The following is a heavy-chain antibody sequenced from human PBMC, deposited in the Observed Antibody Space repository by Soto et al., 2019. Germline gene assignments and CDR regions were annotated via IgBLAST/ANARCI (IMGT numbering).Heavy chain of an antibody. V-gene: IGHV3-53*01. CDR3: ASWHEREHAYDV. CDR1: GLTVSGKKY. D-gene: IGHD1-1*01. Sequence: DVQLVESXXGLIQPGESLRLSCAAFGLTVSGKKYVAWVRQAPXXGLEWVSALYDVDGTYYADSVKGRFTTSRDSSKTTVYLQMNGLRPDDTAVYYCASWHEREHAYDVWGQGTTVTVSS. CDR2: LYDVDGT. J-gene: IGHJ3*01.